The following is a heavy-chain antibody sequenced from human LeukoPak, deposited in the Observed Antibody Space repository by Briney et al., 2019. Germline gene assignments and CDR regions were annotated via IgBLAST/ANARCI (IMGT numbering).Heavy chain of an antibody. CDR1: GYTFTGYY. CDR2: INPNSGGT. CDR3: ARDEGGYCTNGVCLPRNY. V-gene: IGHV1-2*02. J-gene: IGHJ4*02. Sequence: ASVKVSCKASGYTFTGYYMHWVRQAPGQGLEWMGWINPNSGGTNYAQKFQGRVTMTRDTSISTAYMELSRLRSDDTAVYYCARDEGGYCTNGVCLPRNYWGQGTLVTVSS. D-gene: IGHD2-8*01.